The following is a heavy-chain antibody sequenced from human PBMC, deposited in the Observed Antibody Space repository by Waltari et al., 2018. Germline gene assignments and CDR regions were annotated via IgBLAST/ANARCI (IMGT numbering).Heavy chain of an antibody. V-gene: IGHV1-2*06. CDR3: ARATDTKFYYFDY. J-gene: IGHJ4*02. CDR1: GYTFPVYY. D-gene: IGHD5-18*01. Sequence: QVQLLPSGAEVTKPGSSVKVSCKASGYTFPVYYMHWVRQAPGQGLEWMGRINPNSGGTNYAQKFQGRVTMTRDTSISTAYMELSRLRSDDTAVYYCARATDTKFYYFDYWGQGTLVTVSS. CDR2: INPNSGGT.